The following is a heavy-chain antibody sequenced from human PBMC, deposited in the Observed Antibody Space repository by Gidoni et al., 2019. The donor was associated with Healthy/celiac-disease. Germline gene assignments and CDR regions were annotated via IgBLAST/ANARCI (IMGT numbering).Heavy chain of an antibody. J-gene: IGHJ4*02. D-gene: IGHD3-22*01. V-gene: IGHV3-73*02. CDR1: GFTFSGSA. CDR3: LCRGGYYDSSGYSHY. CDR2: IRSKANSYAT. Sequence: EVQLVESGGGLVQTGGSLKLSCADSGFTFSGSAMHWVRQAAGKGLEWVGRIRSKANSYATAYAASVKGRFTISRDDSKNTAYLQMNSLKTEDTAVYYCLCRGGYYDSSGYSHYWGQGTLVTVSS.